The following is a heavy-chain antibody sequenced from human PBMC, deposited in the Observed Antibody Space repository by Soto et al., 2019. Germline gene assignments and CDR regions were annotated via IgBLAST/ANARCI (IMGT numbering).Heavy chain of an antibody. Sequence: KPSETLSLTCTVSGGSISSGGYYWSWIRQHPGKGLEWIGSIYHGGSTYYNPSLNSRVTLSIDMTNNHVSLILNSVTAADTAVYYYARVGPWVPYDYDSSPYTFENWFDPWGQGTLVTVSS. CDR3: ARVGPWVPYDYDSSPYTFENWFDP. V-gene: IGHV4-39*02. CDR1: GGSISSGGYY. CDR2: IYHGGST. D-gene: IGHD3-22*01. J-gene: IGHJ5*02.